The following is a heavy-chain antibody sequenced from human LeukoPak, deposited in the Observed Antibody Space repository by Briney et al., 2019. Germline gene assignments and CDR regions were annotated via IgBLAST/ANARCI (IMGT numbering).Heavy chain of an antibody. Sequence: SETLSLTCAVSGGSMSSSNWWSWVRQPPGKGLEWIGEIYHSGSTNYNPSLKSRVIISLDMSKNQFSLKLSSVTAADTAVYYCARGDYEYFQHWGQGTLVTVPS. CDR3: ARGDYEYFQH. D-gene: IGHD4-17*01. V-gene: IGHV4-4*02. CDR2: IYHSGST. J-gene: IGHJ1*01. CDR1: GGSMSSSNW.